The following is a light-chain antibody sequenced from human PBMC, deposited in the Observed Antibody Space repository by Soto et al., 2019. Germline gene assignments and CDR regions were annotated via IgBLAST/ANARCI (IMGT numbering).Light chain of an antibody. J-gene: IGKJ3*01. Sequence: EIVLTQSPTLSLSPGEGATLSCRASQSIRNYLVWYQQKPGQAPRVLIYDTSKRATGIPARFSGTGSGTDFTLTISGLEPEDFAVYYCQQRSDWPVTFGPGTKVDIK. CDR1: QSIRNY. V-gene: IGKV3-11*01. CDR3: QQRSDWPVT. CDR2: DTS.